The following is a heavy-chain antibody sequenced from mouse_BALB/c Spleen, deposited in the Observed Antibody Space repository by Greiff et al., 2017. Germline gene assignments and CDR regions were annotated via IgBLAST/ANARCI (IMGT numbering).Heavy chain of an antibody. J-gene: IGHJ1*01. V-gene: IGHV1-87*01. Sequence: QVQLQQSGAELARPGASVKLSCKASGYTFTSYWMQWVKQRPGQGLEWIGAIYPGDGDTRYTQTFKGKATLTADKSSSTAYMQLSSLASEDSAVYYCARGDGSLWYFDVWGAGTTVTVSS. D-gene: IGHD1-1*01. CDR2: IYPGDGDT. CDR3: ARGDGSLWYFDV. CDR1: GYTFTSYW.